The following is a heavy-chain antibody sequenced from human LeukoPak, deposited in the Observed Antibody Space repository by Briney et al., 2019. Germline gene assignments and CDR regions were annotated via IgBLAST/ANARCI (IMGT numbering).Heavy chain of an antibody. J-gene: IGHJ4*02. D-gene: IGHD2-2*01. CDR1: GFTFSSYV. CDR3: ANFGCSSTTCLDY. Sequence: PGGSLRLSCAASGFTFSSYVMTWVRQSPGKGLEWVSAISGSGDSIYYGDSVKGRFTISRDNSKNTLYLQMNSLRAEDTAVYYCANFGCSSTTCLDYWGQGTLVTVSS. CDR2: ISGSGDSI. V-gene: IGHV3-23*01.